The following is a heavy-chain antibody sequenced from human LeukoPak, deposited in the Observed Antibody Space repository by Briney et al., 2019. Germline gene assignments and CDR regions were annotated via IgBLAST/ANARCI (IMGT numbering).Heavy chain of an antibody. D-gene: IGHD6-13*01. Sequence: GRSLRLSCAASGFTFSSYAMHWVRQAPGKGLEWVAVISYDGSNKYYADSVKGRFTISRDNSKNTLYLQMNSLRAEDTAVYYCARELIGSSWYRRFDYWGQGTLVTVSS. J-gene: IGHJ4*02. CDR1: GFTFSSYA. CDR2: ISYDGSNK. V-gene: IGHV3-30-3*01. CDR3: ARELIGSSWYRRFDY.